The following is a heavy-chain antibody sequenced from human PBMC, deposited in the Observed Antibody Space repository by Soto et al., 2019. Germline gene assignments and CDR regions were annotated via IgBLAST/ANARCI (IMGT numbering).Heavy chain of an antibody. V-gene: IGHV3-49*03. Sequence: GGSLRLSCTASGFTFGDYAMSWFRQAPGKGLEGVWFIRSKAYGGTTEYAASVKGRFTISRDESKSIAYLQMNSLKTEDTAVYYCTRDLAEYSSSSEGYGMDVWGQGTTVTVSS. CDR3: TRDLAEYSSSSEGYGMDV. D-gene: IGHD6-13*01. J-gene: IGHJ6*02. CDR1: GFTFGDYA. CDR2: IRSKAYGGTT.